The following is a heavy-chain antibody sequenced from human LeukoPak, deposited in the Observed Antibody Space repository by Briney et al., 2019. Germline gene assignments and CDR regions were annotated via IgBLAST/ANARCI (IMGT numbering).Heavy chain of an antibody. CDR1: GFTFSSYW. CDR2: INSDGSST. Sequence: GGSLRLSCAASGFTFSSYWMHWVRQAPGKGLVWVSRINSDGSSTSYADSVKGRFTISRDNAKNTLYLQMNSLRAEDTAVYYCARNSYDSSGYYVYWGQGTLVTVSS. CDR3: ARNSYDSSGYYVY. D-gene: IGHD3-22*01. V-gene: IGHV3-74*01. J-gene: IGHJ4*02.